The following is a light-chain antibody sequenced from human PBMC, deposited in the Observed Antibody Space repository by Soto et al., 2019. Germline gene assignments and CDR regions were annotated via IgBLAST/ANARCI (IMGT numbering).Light chain of an antibody. J-gene: IGLJ1*01. CDR3: QSYDSSLSGRGV. CDR2: GNS. Sequence: QSVLTQPPSVSGAPGQRVTISCTGSSSNIGAGYDVHWYQQLPGTAPKLLIYGNSNRPSGVPDRFSGSKSGTSASLAITGLQAEDEADYYCQSYDSSLSGRGVFGTGTQLTVL. CDR1: SSNIGAGYD. V-gene: IGLV1-40*01.